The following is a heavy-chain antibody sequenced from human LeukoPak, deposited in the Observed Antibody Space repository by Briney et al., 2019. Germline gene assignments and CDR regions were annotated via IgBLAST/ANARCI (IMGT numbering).Heavy chain of an antibody. J-gene: IGHJ5*02. D-gene: IGHD4-11*01. Sequence: SETLSHTRTVSGGSLRSGSYYWSWIRQPAGKGLEWIGRIYTSGSTKYNPSLKSRGTISVNPSKNQFSLNLSSVTAADTAVYYCARGSAGATVATVWFDPGDRGPVVTVS. CDR2: IYTSGST. V-gene: IGHV4-61*02. CDR3: ARGSAGATVATVWFDP. CDR1: GGSLRSGSYY.